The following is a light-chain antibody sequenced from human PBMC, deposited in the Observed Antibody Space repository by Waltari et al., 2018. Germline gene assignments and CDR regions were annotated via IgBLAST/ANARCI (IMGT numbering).Light chain of an antibody. Sequence: QSVLTQPPSVSGAPGQRVTISCTGSSSNIGAGYDVQWYQQLPGTAPKLLPYGNTHRPSGVPYRFAGSESRTSASLAITGLQAEDDADYYCQSYDSSLSGSIFGGGTKLTVL. V-gene: IGLV1-40*01. CDR1: SSNIGAGYD. CDR3: QSYDSSLSGSI. J-gene: IGLJ2*01. CDR2: GNT.